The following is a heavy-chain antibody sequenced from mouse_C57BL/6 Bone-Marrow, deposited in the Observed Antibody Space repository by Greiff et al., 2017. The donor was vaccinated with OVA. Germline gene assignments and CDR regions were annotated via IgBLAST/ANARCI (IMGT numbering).Heavy chain of an antibody. V-gene: IGHV1-18*01. CDR3: ARGYDYAWFAY. Sequence: VQLQQSGPELVKPGASVKIPCKASGYTFTDYNMDWVQQSHGKRLEWLGDINPTNGGTIYNQKFKGKATLTVDKSSSTAYMEMRNLKSEDTAIYYCARGYDYAWFAYWGQGTLVTVSA. D-gene: IGHD2-4*01. CDR1: GYTFTDYN. J-gene: IGHJ3*01. CDR2: INPTNGGT.